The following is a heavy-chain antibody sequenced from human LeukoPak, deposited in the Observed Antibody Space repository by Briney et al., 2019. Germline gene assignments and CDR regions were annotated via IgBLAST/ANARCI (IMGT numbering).Heavy chain of an antibody. CDR2: INHSGST. J-gene: IGHJ2*01. Sequence: PSETLSLTCAVYGGSFSGYYWSWIRQPPGKGLEWIGEINHSGSTNYNPSLKSRVTISVDTSKNQFSPKLSSVTAADTAVYYCAREQAVVSPYWYFDLWGRGTLVTVSS. CDR3: AREQAVVSPYWYFDL. D-gene: IGHD4-23*01. V-gene: IGHV4-34*01. CDR1: GGSFSGYY.